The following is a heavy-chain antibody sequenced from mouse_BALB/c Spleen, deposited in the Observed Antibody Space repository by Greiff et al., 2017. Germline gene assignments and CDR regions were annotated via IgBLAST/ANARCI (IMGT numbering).Heavy chain of an antibody. CDR2: IYPGNSDT. V-gene: IGHV1-5*01. D-gene: IGHD4-1*01. Sequence: EVHLVESGTVLARPGASVKMSCKASGYTFTSYWMHWVKQRPGQGLEWIGAIYPGNSDTSYNQKFKGKAKLTAVTSTSTAYMELSSLTNEDSAVYYCTRANWERYFDYWGQGTTLTVSS. CDR3: TRANWERYFDY. J-gene: IGHJ2*01. CDR1: GYTFTSYW.